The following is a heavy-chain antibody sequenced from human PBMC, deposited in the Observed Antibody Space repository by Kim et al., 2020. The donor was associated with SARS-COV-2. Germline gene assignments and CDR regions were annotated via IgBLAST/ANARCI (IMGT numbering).Heavy chain of an antibody. V-gene: IGHV3-20*01. D-gene: IGHD3-9*01. CDR3: ARDAYFDDSGFYGLDS. J-gene: IGHJ5*01. CDR1: GFTVDDYG. CDR2: ITWDGKGI. Sequence: GGSLRLSCTPSGFTVDDYGMSWVRQVPGKGLEWVASITWDGKGIGYADSVKGRFTISRDSARNFLHLQMDSLRAEDTALYHCARDAYFDDSGFYGLDSWGQGTLVTVSP.